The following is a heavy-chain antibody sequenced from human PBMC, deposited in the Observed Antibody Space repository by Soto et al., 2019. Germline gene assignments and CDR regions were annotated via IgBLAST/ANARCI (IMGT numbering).Heavy chain of an antibody. CDR2: ISGSGGST. J-gene: IGHJ3*02. Sequence: GGSLRLSCAASGFTFSSYAMSWVRQAPGKGLEWVSAISGSGGSTYYADSVKGRFTISRDNSKNTLYLQMNSLRAEDTAVYYCAKDLGRYYDSSGYLRGAFDIWGQGTMVTVSS. CDR3: AKDLGRYYDSSGYLRGAFDI. CDR1: GFTFSSYA. D-gene: IGHD3-22*01. V-gene: IGHV3-23*01.